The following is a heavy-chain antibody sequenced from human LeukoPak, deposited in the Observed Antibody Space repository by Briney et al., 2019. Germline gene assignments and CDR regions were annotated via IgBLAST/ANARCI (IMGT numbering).Heavy chain of an antibody. Sequence: PSETLSLTCAVYGGSFSGYYWSWIRQPPGKGLEWIGEINHSGSTNYNPSLKSRVTISVDTSKNQFSLKLSSVTAADTAVYYCARGHYGSYGMDVWGQGTTVTVSS. CDR2: INHSGST. J-gene: IGHJ6*02. D-gene: IGHD3-16*01. V-gene: IGHV4-34*01. CDR3: ARGHYGSYGMDV. CDR1: GGSFSGYY.